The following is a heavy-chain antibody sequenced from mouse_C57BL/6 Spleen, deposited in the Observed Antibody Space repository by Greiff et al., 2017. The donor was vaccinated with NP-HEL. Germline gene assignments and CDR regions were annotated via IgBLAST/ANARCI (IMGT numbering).Heavy chain of an antibody. Sequence: VQLQQSGAELVRPGASVTLSCKASGYTFTDYAMHWVKQTPVHGLEWIGAIDPETGGTAYNQKFKGKATLTADKSSSTAYMELRSLTSEDSAVYYCTRFSRGETEFAYWGQGTTVTVSA. CDR2: IDPETGGT. J-gene: IGHJ2*01. CDR1: GYTFTDYA. D-gene: IGHD2-13*01. V-gene: IGHV1-15*01. CDR3: TRFSRGETEFAY.